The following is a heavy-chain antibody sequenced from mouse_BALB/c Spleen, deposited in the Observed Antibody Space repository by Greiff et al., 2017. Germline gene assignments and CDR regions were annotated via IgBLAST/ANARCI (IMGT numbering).Heavy chain of an antibody. Sequence: EVKLVESGPGLVKPSQSLSLTCPVTGYSITSDYAWNWIRPFPGNKLEWMGYISYSGSTSYNPSLKSRISITRDTSKNQFFLQLNSVTTEDTATYYCARSSPIHVGFAYWGQGTLVTVSA. CDR1: GYSITSDYA. CDR2: ISYSGST. CDR3: ARSSPIHVGFAY. V-gene: IGHV3-2*02. D-gene: IGHD6-5*01. J-gene: IGHJ3*01.